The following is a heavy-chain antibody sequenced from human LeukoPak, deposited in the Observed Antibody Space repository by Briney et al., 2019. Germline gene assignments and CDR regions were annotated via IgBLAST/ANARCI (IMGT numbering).Heavy chain of an antibody. CDR2: INPNSGGT. CDR3: ARGAAAGKSGSDY. CDR1: GYTFTGYY. D-gene: IGHD6-13*01. J-gene: IGHJ4*02. Sequence: GASVKVSCKASGYTFTGYYMHWVRQAPGQGLEWMGWINPNSGGTNYAQKFQGRVTMTRDTSISTAYMELSRLRSDDTAVYYCARGAAAGKSGSDYWGQGTLVTVSS. V-gene: IGHV1-2*02.